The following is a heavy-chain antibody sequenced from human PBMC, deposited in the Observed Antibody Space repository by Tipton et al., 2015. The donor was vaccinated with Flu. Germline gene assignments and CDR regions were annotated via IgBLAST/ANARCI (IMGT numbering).Heavy chain of an antibody. CDR2: IHTSETT. V-gene: IGHV4-61*02. J-gene: IGHJ6*02. CDR1: GGSISSGNDF. Sequence: TLSLTCTVSGGSISSGNDFWNWIRQPAGKGLEWIGRIHTSETTYYKPSLKSRVTIWVDTSKNHFSLKVTSVTAADTAIYFCARAEGSVWAGYYYGLDVWGQGTTVTVSS. CDR3: ARAEGSVWAGYYYGLDV. D-gene: IGHD6-19*01.